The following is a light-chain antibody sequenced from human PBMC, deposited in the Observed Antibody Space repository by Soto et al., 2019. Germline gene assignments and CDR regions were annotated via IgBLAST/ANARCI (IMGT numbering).Light chain of an antibody. Sequence: EVVMTQSAATLSVSPGERATLSCSASESVSSNLALYQQRPGQAPRLVIYGASTRATGIPARFSGSGSGTDFTLTISSLEPEDFAVYYCQQRSNWPPFTFGPGTKVD. V-gene: IGKV3-11*01. CDR2: GAS. CDR1: ESVSSN. CDR3: QQRSNWPPFT. J-gene: IGKJ3*01.